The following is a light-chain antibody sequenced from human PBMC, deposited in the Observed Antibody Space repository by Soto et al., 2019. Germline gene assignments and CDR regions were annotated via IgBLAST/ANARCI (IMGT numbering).Light chain of an antibody. V-gene: IGKV1-5*03. J-gene: IGKJ4*01. Sequence: DIQMTQSPSTLSASVGDRVTITCRAIQSSGTWLAWYQQKPGQAPYLLIYETSISESWVPSRFSGSGSGTDFTLCISSLQPAGFATDYCQQYSSHPLAFGGGTKVEIK. CDR1: QSSGTW. CDR3: QQYSSHPLA. CDR2: ETS.